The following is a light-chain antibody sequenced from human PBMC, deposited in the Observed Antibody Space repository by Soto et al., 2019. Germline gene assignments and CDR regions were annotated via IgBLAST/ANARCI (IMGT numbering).Light chain of an antibody. CDR1: QSVRSTF. CDR2: GAS. CDR3: QQYHDSPMTT. V-gene: IGKV3-20*01. Sequence: VLPQSPDTLSLSPGDRVTLSCRASQSVRSTFLAWYQQKPGQAPRLLIYGASNRATGIPDRFSGSASGTDFTLTISRLEPDDSAVYYCQQYHDSPMTTFGQGTQLEIK. J-gene: IGKJ2*01.